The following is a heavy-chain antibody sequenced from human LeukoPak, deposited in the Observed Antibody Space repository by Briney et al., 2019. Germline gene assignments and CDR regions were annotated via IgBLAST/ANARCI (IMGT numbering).Heavy chain of an antibody. CDR1: GGSFSGYY. V-gene: IGHV4-34*01. CDR2: INHSGGI. Sequence: SETLSLTCAVYGGSFSGYYWSWIRQPPGKGLEWIGEINHSGGINYNPSLKSRVTISVDTSKNQFSLKLSSVTAADTAVYYCARTTSTYYYGSGIDFDYWGQGTLVTVSS. D-gene: IGHD3-10*01. CDR3: ARTTSTYYYGSGIDFDY. J-gene: IGHJ4*02.